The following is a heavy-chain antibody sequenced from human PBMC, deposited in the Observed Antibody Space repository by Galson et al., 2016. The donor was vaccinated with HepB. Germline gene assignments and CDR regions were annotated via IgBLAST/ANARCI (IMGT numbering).Heavy chain of an antibody. CDR1: GFTFSNYG. Sequence: SLRLSCAASGFTFSNYGMHWVRQAPGKGLEWIGRTRDNARSYTTEYAASVKGRFTISRDNSKKSMYLQMNSLKTEDTAVYYCAKSGVNTLGAFDVWGQATMVTVSS. J-gene: IGHJ3*01. CDR3: AKSGVNTLGAFDV. CDR2: TRDNARSYTT. V-gene: IGHV3-72*01. D-gene: IGHD4/OR15-4a*01.